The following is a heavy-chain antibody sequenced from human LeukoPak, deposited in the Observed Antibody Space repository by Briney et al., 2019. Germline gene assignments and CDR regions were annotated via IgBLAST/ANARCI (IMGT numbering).Heavy chain of an antibody. V-gene: IGHV1-18*01. J-gene: IGHJ4*02. CDR3: ARAPSGTAFGPGDY. D-gene: IGHD3-3*02. Sequence: KXSCXASGXXFTSYGITWVRQAPGQGLEWMGWISPNTGDTVSAQKLQDRVTMTTDTSTSTAFMELRSLRFDDTAVYFCARAPSGTAFGPGDYWGQGTLVTVSS. CDR2: ISPNTGDT. CDR1: GXXFTSYG.